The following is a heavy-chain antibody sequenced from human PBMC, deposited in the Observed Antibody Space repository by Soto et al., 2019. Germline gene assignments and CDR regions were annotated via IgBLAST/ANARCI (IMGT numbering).Heavy chain of an antibody. CDR2: TQYIGST. V-gene: IGHV4-59*01. Sequence: PSETLSLTCSVSGASISTYYWSWIRQPPGKGLEWIGYTQYIGSTKYNPSLKSRVTISVDTSKNQFSLKLSSVTAADTAVYYCARDQTGSPVFDRAFDIWGQGTMVT. J-gene: IGHJ3*02. CDR3: ARDQTGSPVFDRAFDI. D-gene: IGHD3-9*01. CDR1: GASISTYY.